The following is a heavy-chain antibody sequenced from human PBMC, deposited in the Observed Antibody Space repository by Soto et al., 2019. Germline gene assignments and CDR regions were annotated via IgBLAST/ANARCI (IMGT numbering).Heavy chain of an antibody. V-gene: IGHV4-4*02. D-gene: IGHD3-10*01. CDR1: SGSISSLNW. CDR2: IYHSGST. CDR3: ARYASGSSYFDH. Sequence: SETLSLTCAVSSGSISSLNWWTWVRQPPGKGLEWIGEIYHSGSTNYNPSFKSRVTMSVDKSNNQFSLNLSSVTAADTGVYYCARYASGSSYFDHWGQGTLDTVSS. J-gene: IGHJ4*02.